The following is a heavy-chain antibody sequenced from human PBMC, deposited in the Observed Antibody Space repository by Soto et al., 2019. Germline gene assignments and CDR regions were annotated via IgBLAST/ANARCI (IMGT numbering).Heavy chain of an antibody. CDR2: IYYSGST. CDR3: AKKRSPHYYGMDV. Sequence: SETLSLTCTVSGGSISSGGYYWSWIRQHPGKGLEWIGYIYYSGSTYYNPSLKSRVTISVDTSKNQFSLKLSSVTAADTAVYYCAKKRSPHYYGMDVWGQGTTVTVS. D-gene: IGHD4-17*01. CDR1: GGSISSGGYY. V-gene: IGHV4-31*03. J-gene: IGHJ6*02.